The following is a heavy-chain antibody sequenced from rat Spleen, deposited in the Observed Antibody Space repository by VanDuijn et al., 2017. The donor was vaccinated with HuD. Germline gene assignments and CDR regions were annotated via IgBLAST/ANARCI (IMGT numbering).Heavy chain of an antibody. CDR1: GFTFSDYY. CDR3: GRHDTTRWFAY. D-gene: IGHD1-4*01. CDR2: ISYDGSST. J-gene: IGHJ3*01. Sequence: EVQLVESDGGLVQPGRSLKLSCAASGFTFSDYYMAWVRQAPTKGLEWVATISYDGSSTYYRDSVKGRFTVSRDNAKSTVYLQMDSLRSEDTATYYCGRHDTTRWFAYWGQGTLVTVSS. V-gene: IGHV5-29*01.